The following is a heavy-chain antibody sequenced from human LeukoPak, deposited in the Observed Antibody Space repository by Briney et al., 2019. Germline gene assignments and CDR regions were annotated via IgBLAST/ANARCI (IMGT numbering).Heavy chain of an antibody. J-gene: IGHJ6*03. V-gene: IGHV1-8*03. D-gene: IGHD1-26*01. Sequence: ASVKVSCKASGYTFTRYDINWVRQATGQGLEWMGWMNPNSGNTGYAQKFQGRVTITRNTSISTAYMELSSLRSEDTAVYYCARGVGATNYYYMDVWGKGTTVTVSS. CDR2: MNPNSGNT. CDR3: ARGVGATNYYYMDV. CDR1: GYTFTRYD.